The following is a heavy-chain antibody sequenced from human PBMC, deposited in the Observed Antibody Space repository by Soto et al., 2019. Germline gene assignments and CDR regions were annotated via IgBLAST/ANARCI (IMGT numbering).Heavy chain of an antibody. CDR3: ARDGNSVCTSCPTDY. J-gene: IGHJ4*02. CDR1: GYTFTSYA. Sequence: GASVKVSCKASGYTFTSYAMHWVRQAPGQRLEWMGWINAGNGNTKYSQKFQGRVTITRDTSASTAYMELSSLRSEDTAVYYCARDGNSVCTSCPTDYWGQGTLVTVSS. CDR2: INAGNGNT. D-gene: IGHD2-2*01. V-gene: IGHV1-3*01.